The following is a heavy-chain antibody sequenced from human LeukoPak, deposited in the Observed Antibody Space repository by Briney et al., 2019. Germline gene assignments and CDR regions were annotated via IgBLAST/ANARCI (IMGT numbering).Heavy chain of an antibody. Sequence: ASETLSLTCAVHGGSFSGYYWSWIRQPPGKGLEWIGEINHSGSTNYNPSLKSRVTISVDTSKNQFSLKLSSVTAADTAVYYCARRHPRRITIFGVVITNNWFDPWGQGTLVTVSS. D-gene: IGHD3-3*01. CDR3: ARRHPRRITIFGVVITNNWFDP. CDR1: GGSFSGYY. CDR2: INHSGST. V-gene: IGHV4-34*01. J-gene: IGHJ5*02.